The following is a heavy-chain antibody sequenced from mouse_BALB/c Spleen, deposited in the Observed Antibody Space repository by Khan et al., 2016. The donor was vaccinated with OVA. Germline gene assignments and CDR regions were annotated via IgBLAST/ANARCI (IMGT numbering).Heavy chain of an antibody. CDR1: GYTFTDYY. CDR2: ISPGSGDT. J-gene: IGHJ3*01. V-gene: IGHV1-77*01. D-gene: IGHD1-2*01. Sequence: QVQLQQSGAELARPGASVKLSCKASGYTFTDYYINWVKQRTGQGLEWIGEISPGSGDTYYNARFKGMATLTADKSSSTAYMQLSSLTSEASAVYFCARRNYFGYTFAYWGQGTLVTVSA. CDR3: ARRNYFGYTFAY.